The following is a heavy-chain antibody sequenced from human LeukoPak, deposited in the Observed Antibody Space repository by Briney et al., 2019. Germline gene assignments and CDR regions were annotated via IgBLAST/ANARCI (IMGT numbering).Heavy chain of an antibody. CDR2: IRYDGSNT. CDR3: AKDGNFRVPGED. D-gene: IGHD3-10*01. CDR1: GFTFSDFG. J-gene: IGHJ4*02. Sequence: GGSLRLSCAASGFTFSDFGMHWVRQAPGKGLEWVAFIRYDGSNTYYADSVKGRFTISRDDSKDTLFLQLNSLKSDDTAVYYCAKDGNFRVPGEDWGQGTLVTVPS. V-gene: IGHV3-30*02.